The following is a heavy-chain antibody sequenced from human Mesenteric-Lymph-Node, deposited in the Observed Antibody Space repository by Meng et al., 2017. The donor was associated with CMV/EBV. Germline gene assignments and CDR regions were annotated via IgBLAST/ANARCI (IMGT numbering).Heavy chain of an antibody. CDR1: GFTLSSEA. Sequence: SGFTLSSEAMHWVRQAPGKGLEWVAVISYDGRNKYYADSVKGRFTISRDNSKNTLYLQMNSLRAEDMAVYYCARHAGSSWYEVAFDYWGQGTLVTVSS. V-gene: IGHV3-30*04. D-gene: IGHD6-13*01. CDR2: ISYDGRNK. J-gene: IGHJ4*02. CDR3: ARHAGSSWYEVAFDY.